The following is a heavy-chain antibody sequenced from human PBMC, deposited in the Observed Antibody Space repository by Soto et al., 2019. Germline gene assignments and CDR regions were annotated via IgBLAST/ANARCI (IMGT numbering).Heavy chain of an antibody. CDR3: ARQRGYYFDS. CDR2: INPNDSDI. Sequence: GESLKVSCKVSGFNFTTFSIAWVRQVPGKGLEWMGIINPNDSDIRYSPSFQGQVTISADRSVSTASLHWSSLKASDTAIYYCARQRGYYFDSWGQGTLVTVSS. V-gene: IGHV5-51*01. D-gene: IGHD3-16*01. CDR1: GFNFTTFS. J-gene: IGHJ4*02.